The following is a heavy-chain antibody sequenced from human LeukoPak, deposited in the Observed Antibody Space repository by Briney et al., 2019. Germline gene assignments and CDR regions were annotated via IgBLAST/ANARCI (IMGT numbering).Heavy chain of an antibody. CDR1: GGSFSGYY. Sequence: TTSETLSLTCAVYGGSFSGYYWGWIRQPPGKGLEWVGSIYYSGSTYYNPSLKSRVTISVDTSKNQFSLKLSSVTAADTAVYYCARSTYYYGSGSSNWFDPWGQGTLVTVSS. D-gene: IGHD3-10*01. V-gene: IGHV4-39*01. CDR2: IYYSGST. J-gene: IGHJ5*02. CDR3: ARSTYYYGSGSSNWFDP.